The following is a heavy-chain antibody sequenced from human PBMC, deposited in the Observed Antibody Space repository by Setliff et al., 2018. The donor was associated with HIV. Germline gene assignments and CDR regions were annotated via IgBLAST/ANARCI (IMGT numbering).Heavy chain of an antibody. Sequence: SVKVSCKTSGGTFSRYAFNWVRQTPGQGLEWMGGIIPIFNIVNYAQKFQDRVTITADASTATTYMEVSSLRSEDTALYFCARDYSGTYYGDIDLWGQGTLVTVSS. CDR2: IIPIFNIV. CDR3: ARDYSGTYYGDIDL. J-gene: IGHJ4*02. CDR1: GGTFSRYA. D-gene: IGHD1-26*01. V-gene: IGHV1-69*13.